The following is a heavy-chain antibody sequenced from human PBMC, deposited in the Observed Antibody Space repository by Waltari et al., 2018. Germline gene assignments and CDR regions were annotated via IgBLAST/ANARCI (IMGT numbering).Heavy chain of an antibody. Sequence: EVQLVESGGGLVQPGGSLRPSCACLGLPVSSVWMTGVRQAPGKGLDWVAKIKHDGSEKYYVDSVKGRFTISRDNAKNSLYLQMNSLRAEDTAVFYCARGGAYSGGDYWGQGTLVTVSS. CDR2: IKHDGSEK. CDR3: ARGGAYSGGDY. D-gene: IGHD2-15*01. J-gene: IGHJ4*02. V-gene: IGHV3-7*01. CDR1: GLPVSSVW.